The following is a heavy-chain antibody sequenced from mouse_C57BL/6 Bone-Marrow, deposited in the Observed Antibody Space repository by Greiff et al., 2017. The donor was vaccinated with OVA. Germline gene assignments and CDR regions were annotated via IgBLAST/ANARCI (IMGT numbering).Heavy chain of an antibody. CDR2: INPNNGGT. V-gene: IGHV1-26*01. J-gene: IGHJ1*03. Sequence: VQLQQSGPELVKPGASVKISCKASGYTFTDYYMSWVKQRHGQSLEWIGDINPNNGGTSYNQKFKGKATLTVDTSSSTAYMELRSLTSEDSAVYYCARALRRNWDFDVWGTGTTVTVSS. D-gene: IGHD1-1*01. CDR1: GYTFTDYY. CDR3: ARALRRNWDFDV.